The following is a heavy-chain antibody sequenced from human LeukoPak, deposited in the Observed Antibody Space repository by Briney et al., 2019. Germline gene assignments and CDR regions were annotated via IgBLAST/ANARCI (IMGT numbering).Heavy chain of an antibody. CDR1: GGSISSNTYY. J-gene: IGHJ4*02. D-gene: IGHD3-22*01. CDR3: AREPDYYDSSGYVDY. Sequence: PSETLSLTCTVSGGSISSNTYYWGWIRQPPGKGLEWIGNIYYSGNTYYNPSLKSRVTISVDTSKNQFSLKVSSVTAADTAVHYCAREPDYYDSSGYVDYWGQGTLVTVSS. CDR2: IYYSGNT. V-gene: IGHV4-39*02.